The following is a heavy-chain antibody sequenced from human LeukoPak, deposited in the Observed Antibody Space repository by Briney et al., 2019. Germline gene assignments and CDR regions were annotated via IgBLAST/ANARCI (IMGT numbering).Heavy chain of an antibody. CDR3: ARQYSSNWYTY. V-gene: IGHV4-61*05. J-gene: IGHJ4*02. CDR2: IYYSGST. CDR1: GGSISSTTYY. D-gene: IGHD6-13*01. Sequence: SETLSLTCTVSGGSISSTTYYWGWIRQPPGKGLEWIGSIYYSGSTNYNPSLKSRVTVSVDTSKNQFSLKLNSVTAADTAVYYCARQYSSNWYTYWGQGILVTVSS.